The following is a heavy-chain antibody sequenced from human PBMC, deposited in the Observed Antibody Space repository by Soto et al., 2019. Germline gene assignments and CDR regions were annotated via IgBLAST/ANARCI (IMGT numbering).Heavy chain of an antibody. V-gene: IGHV1-18*01. CDR2: ISAFNGNT. CDR1: GYTFTSYG. J-gene: IGHJ6*02. CDR3: ARDLYEYVWGASPYGMDV. D-gene: IGHD3-16*01. Sequence: GASVKVSCKASGYTFTSYGISWVRQAPGQGLEWMGWISAFNGNTNYAQKLQGRVTMTTDTSTSTAYMKLRSLRSDETAVYYCARDLYEYVWGASPYGMDVWGQGTTVTVSS.